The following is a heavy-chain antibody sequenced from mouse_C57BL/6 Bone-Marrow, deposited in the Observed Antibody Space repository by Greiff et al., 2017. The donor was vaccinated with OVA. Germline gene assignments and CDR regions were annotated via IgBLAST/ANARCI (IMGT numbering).Heavy chain of an antibody. Sequence: EVKLMESGGGLVQPGGSLKLSCAASGFTFSDYYMYWVRQTPEKRLEWVAYISNGGGSTYYPDTVKGRFTISRDNAKNTLYLQMSRLKSEDTAMYYCAREVNDYDGYYAMDYWGQGTSVTVSS. J-gene: IGHJ4*01. D-gene: IGHD2-4*01. CDR2: ISNGGGST. CDR3: AREVNDYDGYYAMDY. V-gene: IGHV5-12*01. CDR1: GFTFSDYY.